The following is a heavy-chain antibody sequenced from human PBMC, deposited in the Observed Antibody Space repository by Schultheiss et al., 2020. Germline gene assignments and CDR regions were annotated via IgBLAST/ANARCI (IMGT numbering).Heavy chain of an antibody. CDR1: GFTFSSYW. J-gene: IGHJ4*02. V-gene: IGHV3-7*03. CDR3: ARTTAFDF. D-gene: IGHD4-11*01. CDR2: IRDDGSDQ. Sequence: GGSLRLSCAASGFTFSSYWMSWVRQAPGKGLEWVANIRDDGSDQWYVDSVKGRFTISRDNAKNSLYLQMNSLRAEDTAIYFCARTTAFDFWGQGTLVTGSS.